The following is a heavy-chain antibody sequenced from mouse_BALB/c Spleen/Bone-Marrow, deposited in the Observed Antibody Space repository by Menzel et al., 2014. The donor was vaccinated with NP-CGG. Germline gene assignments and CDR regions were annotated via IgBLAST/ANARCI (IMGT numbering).Heavy chain of an antibody. CDR3: AGLGNYGYHDN. CDR2: INPGSSTI. CDR1: GFDFSRYW. V-gene: IGHV4-2*02. Sequence: EVQVVESGGGLVQPGGSLNLACVASGFDFSRYWMSWARQAPGKGQEWIGEINPGSSTINYSPSLKDKFIISRDNAKNTLYLQVSKVRSEDTALYYCAGLGNYGYHDNWGQGTTLTVSS. J-gene: IGHJ2*01. D-gene: IGHD1-2*01.